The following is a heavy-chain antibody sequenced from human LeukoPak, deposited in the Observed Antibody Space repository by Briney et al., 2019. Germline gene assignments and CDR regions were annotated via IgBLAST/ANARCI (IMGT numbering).Heavy chain of an antibody. V-gene: IGHV3-30-3*01. Sequence: GGSLRLSCAASGFTFRSYAIHWVRQAPGKGLEWVALISYDGSNRNYADSVKGRFTISRDNSKNTLYLQVNSLRAEDTAVYYCARDHYLEYYFDYWGQGTLVTVSS. CDR1: GFTFRSYA. CDR3: ARDHYLEYYFDY. D-gene: IGHD3-3*01. CDR2: ISYDGSNR. J-gene: IGHJ4*02.